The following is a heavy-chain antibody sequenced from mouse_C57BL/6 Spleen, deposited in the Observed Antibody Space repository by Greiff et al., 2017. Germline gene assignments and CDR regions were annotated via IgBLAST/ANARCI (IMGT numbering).Heavy chain of an antibody. CDR2: INPYNGDT. J-gene: IGHJ3*01. CDR1: GYSFTGYF. D-gene: IGHD2-1*01. Sequence: EVQLQQSGPELVKPGDSVKISCKASGYSFTGYFMNWVMQSHGKSLEWIGRINPYNGDTFYNQKFKGKATLTVDKSSSTAHMELRSLTSEDSAVYYCARHYGNYEAWFAYWGQGTLVTVSA. CDR3: ARHYGNYEAWFAY. V-gene: IGHV1-20*01.